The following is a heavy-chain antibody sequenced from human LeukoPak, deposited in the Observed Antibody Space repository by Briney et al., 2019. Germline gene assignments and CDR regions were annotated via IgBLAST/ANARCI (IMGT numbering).Heavy chain of an antibody. CDR1: GVSIGSHY. J-gene: IGHJ4*02. Sequence: AETLSLTCTVSGVSIGSHYWSWIRQSPGKGLEWIGCVYNSGTTVYNPSLTGRVTISVDTSKNQYSLNLRSVTAADAAVYYCARDAYWGQGILVTVSS. V-gene: IGHV4-59*11. CDR3: ARDAY. CDR2: VYNSGTT.